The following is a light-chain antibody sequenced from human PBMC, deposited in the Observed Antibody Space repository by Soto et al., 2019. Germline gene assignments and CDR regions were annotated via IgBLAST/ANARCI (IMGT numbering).Light chain of an antibody. J-gene: IGKJ4*01. CDR3: QQYNNWPLT. CDR1: QSVSSY. V-gene: IGKV3-15*01. CDR2: GAS. Sequence: ENVMTQSPATLSVSPGERGTLFCRSSQSVSSYLAWYQQKPGQAPRLLIYGASTRATDIPARFSGSGSGTEFTLTISSLQSEDFALYYCQQYNNWPLTFGGGTKVDIK.